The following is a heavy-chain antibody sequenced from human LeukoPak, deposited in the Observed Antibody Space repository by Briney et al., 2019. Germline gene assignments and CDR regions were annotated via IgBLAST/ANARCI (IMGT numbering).Heavy chain of an antibody. CDR1: GFAFADYA. Sequence: PGGSLRLSCAASGFAFADYAMHWVRQIPGKGLECVAHIHADGGRTFYADSVKGRFTVSRDNGKNSLFLQMDSLTSDDTALYYCSTWAFYHGLDAWGQGATVIVSS. J-gene: IGHJ6*02. CDR2: IHADGGRT. CDR3: STWAFYHGLDA. D-gene: IGHD2/OR15-2a*01. V-gene: IGHV3-43*02.